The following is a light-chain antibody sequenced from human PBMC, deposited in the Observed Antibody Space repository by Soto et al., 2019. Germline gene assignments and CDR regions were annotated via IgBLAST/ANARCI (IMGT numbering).Light chain of an antibody. CDR1: QSISSY. CDR3: QQSYSTPLT. J-gene: IGKJ5*01. CDR2: AAS. V-gene: IGKV1-39*01. Sequence: PSSLSASVGDRVPITCRASQSISSYLNWYQQKPGKAPKLLIYAASSLQSGVPSRFSGSGSGTDFTLTISSLQPEDVATYYCQQSYSTPLTLGQGTRLEIK.